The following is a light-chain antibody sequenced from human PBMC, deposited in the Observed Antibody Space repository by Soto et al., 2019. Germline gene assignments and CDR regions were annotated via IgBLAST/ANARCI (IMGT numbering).Light chain of an antibody. J-gene: IGLJ1*01. V-gene: IGLV2-8*01. Sequence: QSALTQPPSASGSPGQSVTISCTGSGSDVGHSNFVSWYQQHPGKGPKLIIYEVSKRPSGVPDRFSGSKSGNTASLSVSGLQDEDEADYFCNAQADNGKHVFGTGTKLTVL. CDR1: GSDVGHSNF. CDR3: NAQADNGKHV. CDR2: EVS.